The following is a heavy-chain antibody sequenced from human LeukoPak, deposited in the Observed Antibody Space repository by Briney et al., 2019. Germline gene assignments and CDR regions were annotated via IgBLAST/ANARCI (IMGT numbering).Heavy chain of an antibody. CDR3: ATELLWFGELLSAADY. CDR1: GNTFTSYY. V-gene: IGHV1-46*01. J-gene: IGHJ4*02. Sequence: GASVTVSCKASGNTFTSYYMHWVRQAPGQGLEWMGIINPSGGSTSYAQKFQGRVTMTRDTSTSTVYMELSSLRSEDTAVYYCATELLWFGELLSAADYWGQGTLVTVSS. D-gene: IGHD3-10*01. CDR2: INPSGGST.